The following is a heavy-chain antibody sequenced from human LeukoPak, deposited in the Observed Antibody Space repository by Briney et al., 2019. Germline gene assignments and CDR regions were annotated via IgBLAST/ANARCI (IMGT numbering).Heavy chain of an antibody. Sequence: GASVKVSCKASGYTFTSYGISWVRQAPGQGLEWMGWISAYNGNTNYAQKPQGRVTMTTDTSTSTDYMELRSLRSDDTAVYYCARDLDDFWSGYYDAFDIWGQGTMVTVSS. CDR3: ARDLDDFWSGYYDAFDI. J-gene: IGHJ3*02. CDR2: ISAYNGNT. D-gene: IGHD3-3*01. CDR1: GYTFTSYG. V-gene: IGHV1-18*01.